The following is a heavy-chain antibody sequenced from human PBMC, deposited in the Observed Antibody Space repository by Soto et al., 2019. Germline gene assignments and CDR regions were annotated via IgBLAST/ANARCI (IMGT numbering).Heavy chain of an antibody. Sequence: GGSLRLSCAASGLTFSSYWMSWVRQAPGKGLEWVANINQDGSKKYYVDSVKGRFTISRDNAKNSLFLQMNSLRVEDTAVYYCARECEGYCGNNTRFCWGRGTLVTVSS. D-gene: IGHD2-2*01. V-gene: IGHV3-7*01. J-gene: IGHJ4*02. CDR3: ARECEGYCGNNTRFC. CDR1: GLTFSSYW. CDR2: INQDGSKK.